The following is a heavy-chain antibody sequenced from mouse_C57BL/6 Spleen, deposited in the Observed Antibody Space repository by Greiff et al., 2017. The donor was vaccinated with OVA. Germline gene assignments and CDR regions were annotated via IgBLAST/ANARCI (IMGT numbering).Heavy chain of an antibody. CDR3: VRRSYDGAWFAY. J-gene: IGHJ3*01. CDR2: IRSKSNNYAT. Sequence: EVQRVESGGGLVQPKGSLKLSCAASGFSFNTYAMNWVRQAPGKGLEWVARIRSKSNNYATYYADSVKDRFTISRDDSESMLYLQMNNLKTEDTAMYYCVRRSYDGAWFAYWGQGTLVTVSA. V-gene: IGHV10-1*01. D-gene: IGHD2-12*01. CDR1: GFSFNTYA.